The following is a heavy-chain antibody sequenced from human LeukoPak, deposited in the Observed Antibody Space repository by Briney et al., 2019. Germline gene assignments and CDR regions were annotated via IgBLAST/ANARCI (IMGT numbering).Heavy chain of an antibody. D-gene: IGHD2-2*01. CDR2: ISGSGVST. CDR3: AKDLYCSSNSCYLFDY. V-gene: IGHV3-23*01. CDR1: GFAFSSYA. Sequence: GGSLRLSCAASGFAFSSYAMSWVRQAPGKGLEWVSAISGSGVSTYYADSVKGRFTISRDYSKNTLYLQMDSLRAEDTAVYYCAKDLYCSSNSCYLFDYWGQGTLVTVSS. J-gene: IGHJ4*02.